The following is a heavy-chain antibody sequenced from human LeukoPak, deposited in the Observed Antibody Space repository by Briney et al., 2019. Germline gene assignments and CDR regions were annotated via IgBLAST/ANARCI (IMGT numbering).Heavy chain of an antibody. CDR1: GGSISSYY. D-gene: IGHD3-22*01. CDR3: ARDVYYYDSSGYENAFDI. J-gene: IGHJ3*02. Sequence: SETLSLTCTLSGGSISSYYWSWIRQPAGKGLEWIGRIHTSGGTNYNPSLKSRVTMSVDTSKNQSSLKLSSVTAADTAVYYCARDVYYYDSSGYENAFDIWGQGTMVTVSS. CDR2: IHTSGGT. V-gene: IGHV4-4*07.